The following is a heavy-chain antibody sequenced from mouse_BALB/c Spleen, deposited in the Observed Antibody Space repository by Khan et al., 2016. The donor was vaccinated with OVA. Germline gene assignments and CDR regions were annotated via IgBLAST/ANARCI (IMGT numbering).Heavy chain of an antibody. Sequence: VQLQESGPGLVAPSQSLSITCTVSGFSLTTYGVSWIRQPPGKGLEWLGVIWGDGRTTYHSPLISRLSISKDNSKNQVFLVLNSLQTEDAATYYCAKLMIYYFDYWGQGTTLTVSS. CDR2: IWGDGRT. D-gene: IGHD2-3*01. CDR3: AKLMIYYFDY. J-gene: IGHJ2*01. V-gene: IGHV2-3*01. CDR1: GFSLTTYG.